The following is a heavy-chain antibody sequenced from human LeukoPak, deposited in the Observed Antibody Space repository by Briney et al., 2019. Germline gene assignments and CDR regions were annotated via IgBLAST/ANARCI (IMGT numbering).Heavy chain of an antibody. D-gene: IGHD5-18*01. CDR1: GGSISSGDYY. V-gene: IGHV4-30-4*08. CDR2: IYYSGST. CDR3: ATTDTAMILFDY. J-gene: IGHJ4*02. Sequence: PSETLSLTCTVSGGSISSGDYYWSWIRQPPGKGLEWIGYIYYSGSTYYNPSLKSRVTISVDTSKNQFSLKLSSVTAADTAVYYCATTDTAMILFDYWGQGTLVTVSS.